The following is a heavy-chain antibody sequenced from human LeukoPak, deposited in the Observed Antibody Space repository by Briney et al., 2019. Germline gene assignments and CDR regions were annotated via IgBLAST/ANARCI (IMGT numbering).Heavy chain of an antibody. V-gene: IGHV4-4*02. J-gene: IGHJ5*02. D-gene: IGHD3-22*01. CDR1: GGSISSSNW. Sequence: SETLSLTCAVSGGSISSSNWWSWVRQPPGQGLEWIGEIYHSGSTNYNPSLKSRVTISVDKSKNQFSLKLSSVTAADTAVYYCARDHLAYYDSSGYYQTHWFDPWGQGTLVTVSS. CDR2: IYHSGST. CDR3: ARDHLAYYDSSGYYQTHWFDP.